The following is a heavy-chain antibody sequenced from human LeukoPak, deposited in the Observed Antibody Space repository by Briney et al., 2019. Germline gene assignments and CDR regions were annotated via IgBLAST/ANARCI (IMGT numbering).Heavy chain of an antibody. Sequence: ASVKVSCKASGYSFTGYYIHWVRQAPGQGLEWMGWINPNSGGTYYAQKFQGRVTMTRNTSISTAYMELSSLRSEDTAVYYCARVVAVAANWFDPWGQGTLVTVSS. V-gene: IGHV1-2*02. J-gene: IGHJ5*02. CDR3: ARVVAVAANWFDP. CDR1: GYSFTGYY. D-gene: IGHD6-19*01. CDR2: INPNSGGT.